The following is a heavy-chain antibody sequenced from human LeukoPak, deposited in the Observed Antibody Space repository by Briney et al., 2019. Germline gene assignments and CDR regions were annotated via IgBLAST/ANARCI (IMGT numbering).Heavy chain of an antibody. V-gene: IGHV3-48*03. Sequence: GGSLRLSCAASGFTFISYAMIWVRQAPGKGLEWVSHISSGGNTEYYVDSVRGRFTMSRDNAKSLLFLQMNSLRPEDTAVYYCARDTVNGPYVISLDYWGQGALVTVSS. CDR2: ISSGGNTE. CDR3: ARDTVNGPYVISLDY. CDR1: GFTFISYA. D-gene: IGHD2-8*01. J-gene: IGHJ4*02.